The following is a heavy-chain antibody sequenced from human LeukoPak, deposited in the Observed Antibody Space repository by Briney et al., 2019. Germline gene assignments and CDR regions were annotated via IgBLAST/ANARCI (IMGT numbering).Heavy chain of an antibody. V-gene: IGHV3-23*01. D-gene: IGHD4-11*01. Sequence: GGSLRLSCAASGFTFSSYAMSWVRQGPGKGLEWVSAISGSGGSTYYADSVKSRFTISRDNSKNTLYLQMNSRRAEDTAVYYCAKDSWGRLQRRGSDYWGQGTLVTVSS. CDR2: ISGSGGST. J-gene: IGHJ4*02. CDR1: GFTFSSYA. CDR3: AKDSWGRLQRRGSDY.